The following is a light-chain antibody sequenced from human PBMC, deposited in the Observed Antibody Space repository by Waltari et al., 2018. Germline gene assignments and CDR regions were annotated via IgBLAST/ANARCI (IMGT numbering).Light chain of an antibody. CDR2: DLP. CDR3: CSYADTYTAV. Sequence: QSALTQPRSVSGSPGQSVTISCTGTSSDVGGYYYVSWYQQHPGKAPKLLFYDLPRQPSGVPGRFSGSKSGNTASLTISGLQAEDEADYYCCSYADTYTAVFGGGTKVTVL. V-gene: IGLV2-11*01. CDR1: SSDVGGYYY. J-gene: IGLJ3*02.